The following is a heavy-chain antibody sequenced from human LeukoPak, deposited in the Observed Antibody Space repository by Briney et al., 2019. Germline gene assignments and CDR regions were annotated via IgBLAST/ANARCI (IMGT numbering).Heavy chain of an antibody. D-gene: IGHD5-12*01. CDR1: GYTFTGYY. V-gene: IGHV1-2*02. Sequence: ASVKVSCKASGYTFTGYYLHWVRQAPGQGLEWMGWINPNSSATNYAQRFRGRVTMTRDTSISTACMELNRLTSDDTAVYYCARAVLVASYHLDSWGQGSLAIVSS. J-gene: IGHJ4*02. CDR2: INPNSSAT. CDR3: ARAVLVASYHLDS.